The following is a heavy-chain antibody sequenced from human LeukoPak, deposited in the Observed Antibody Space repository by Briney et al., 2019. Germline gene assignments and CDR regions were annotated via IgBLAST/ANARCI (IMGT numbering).Heavy chain of an antibody. CDR3: AREVLTGSYYIDF. V-gene: IGHV3-48*02. D-gene: IGHD3-10*01. Sequence: ETLSLTCTVSGGSISSSRYYWAWIRQPPGKGLEWVSYISSSGSTIYYADSVKGRFTISRDNAKNSLFVQMNSLREDDTAVYYCAREVLTGSYYIDFWGQGTLVTVSS. CDR1: GGSISSSR. CDR2: ISSSGSTI. J-gene: IGHJ4*02.